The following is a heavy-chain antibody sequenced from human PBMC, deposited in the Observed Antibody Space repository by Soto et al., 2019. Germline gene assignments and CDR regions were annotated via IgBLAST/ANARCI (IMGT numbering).Heavy chain of an antibody. D-gene: IGHD3-16*01. V-gene: IGHV4-59*01. CDR2: IYYIGSTENT. Sequence: SETLSLTCTVSGVSISTSSWSWVRQPPGKGLEWIGCIYYIGSTENTKYNPSLKSRVTISVDTSKNQFSLGLTSVTAADTAVYYCAQGGVRMDVWGQGTTVTVS. CDR3: AQGGVRMDV. CDR1: GVSISTSS. J-gene: IGHJ6*02.